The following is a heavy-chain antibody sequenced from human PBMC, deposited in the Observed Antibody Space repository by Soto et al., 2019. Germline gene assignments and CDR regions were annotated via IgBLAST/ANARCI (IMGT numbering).Heavy chain of an antibody. V-gene: IGHV4-59*02. J-gene: IGHJ6*03. CDR1: GASVTTDY. Sequence: SETLSLTCTVSGASVTTDYWTWIRQPPGKGLEWIGYIYSSGSTSYNPSLKSRVTMSLDTSKNQFSLKLTSVTAADTAVYHCARGLAVLSWNSGAYYYMDVWGKGTTVTVSS. D-gene: IGHD1-7*01. CDR3: ARGLAVLSWNSGAYYYMDV. CDR2: IYSSGST.